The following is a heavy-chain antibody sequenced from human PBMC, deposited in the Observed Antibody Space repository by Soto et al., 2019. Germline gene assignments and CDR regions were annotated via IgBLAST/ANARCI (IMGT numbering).Heavy chain of an antibody. D-gene: IGHD5-18*01. Sequence: SETLSLTFTVSGGSISSGGYYWSWIRQHQGXGLXXXGYXYXSXXTXXXPSLKSRVTISVDTSKNQFPLKLSSVTAADTAVYYGARVGYSYGYCWGQGTPVTVS. CDR1: GGSISSGGYY. CDR3: ARVGYSYGYC. V-gene: IGHV4-31*03. J-gene: IGHJ4*02. CDR2: XYXSXXT.